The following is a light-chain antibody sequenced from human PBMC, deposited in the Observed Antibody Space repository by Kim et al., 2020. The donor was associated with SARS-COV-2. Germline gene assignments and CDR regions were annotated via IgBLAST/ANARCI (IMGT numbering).Light chain of an antibody. J-gene: IGKJ1*01. Sequence: ASVGDSVPITGRASQGISKYLAWYQQKPGKVPKLLFYAASALQSGVPSRFSGSGSGTDFTLTISSLQPEDVATYYCQKYSSAPWTFGQGTKVDIK. CDR1: QGISKY. CDR2: AAS. CDR3: QKYSSAPWT. V-gene: IGKV1-27*01.